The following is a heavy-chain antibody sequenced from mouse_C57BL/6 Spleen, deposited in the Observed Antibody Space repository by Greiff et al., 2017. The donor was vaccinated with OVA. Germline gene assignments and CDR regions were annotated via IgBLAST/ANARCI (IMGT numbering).Heavy chain of an antibody. J-gene: IGHJ1*03. D-gene: IGHD4-1*01. CDR3: ARAGEMGRSYWYFDV. CDR2: IYPYNGVS. CDR1: GYSFTGYY. V-gene: IGHV1-31*01. Sequence: VQLKESGPELVKPGASVKISCKASGYSFTGYYMHWVKQSHGNILDWIGYIYPYNGVSSYNQKFKGKATLTVDKSSSTAYLELRSLTSEDSAVDYCARAGEMGRSYWYFDVWGTGTTVTVSS.